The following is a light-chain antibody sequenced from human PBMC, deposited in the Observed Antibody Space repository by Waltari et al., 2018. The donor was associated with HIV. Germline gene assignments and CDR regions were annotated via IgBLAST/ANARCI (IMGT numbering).Light chain of an antibody. Sequence: QPALPQPDSVPGSPGQSITISCTGPSSDVGSYALVSWYPKHPDKTPKPMIYEVSKRPSWVSNRFSGSKSGNTASLTMSGLQAEGGADYYGCSYAGSSTHVFGGGTKVTVL. V-gene: IGLV2-23*02. J-gene: IGLJ1*01. CDR2: EVS. CDR3: CSYAGSSTHV. CDR1: SSDVGSYAL.